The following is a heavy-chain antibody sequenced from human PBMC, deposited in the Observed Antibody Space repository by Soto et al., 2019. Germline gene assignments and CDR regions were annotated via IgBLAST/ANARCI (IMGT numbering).Heavy chain of an antibody. CDR2: IRSKAYGGTT. J-gene: IGHJ6*02. D-gene: IGHD5-12*01. CDR3: TREEWLRLSYYYGMDV. Sequence: SLRLSCTASGFTFGDYAMSWFRQAPGKGLEWVGFIRSKAYGGTTEYAASVKGRFTISRDDSKSIAYLQKNSLKTEDTAVYYCTREEWLRLSYYYGMDVWGQGTTVTVSS. V-gene: IGHV3-49*03. CDR1: GFTFGDYA.